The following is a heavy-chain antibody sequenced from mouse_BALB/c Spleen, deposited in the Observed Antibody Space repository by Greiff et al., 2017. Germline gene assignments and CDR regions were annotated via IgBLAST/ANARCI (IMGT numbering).Heavy chain of an antibody. CDR3: ARADNRYIYAMAY. J-gene: IGHJ4*01. Sequence: QVQLKESGPGLVAPSQSLSITCTVSGFSLTGYGVNWVRQPPGKGLEWLGMIWGDGSTDYNSALKSRLSTSKDNSKSQVFLKMNSLQTDDTARYYCARADNRYIYAMAYWGQGTSVTVSS. CDR2: IWGDGST. CDR1: GFSLTGYG. V-gene: IGHV2-6-7*01. D-gene: IGHD2-14*01.